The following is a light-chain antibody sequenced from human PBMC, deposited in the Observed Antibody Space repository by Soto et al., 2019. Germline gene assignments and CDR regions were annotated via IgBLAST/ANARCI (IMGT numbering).Light chain of an antibody. V-gene: IGLV2-14*01. Sequence: QSALTQPASVSGSPGQSITISCTGTSSDDGAYNYVSWYQHHPGKAPKVIIYEVSNRPSGVSNRFSGSKTGNTASLTISGLQAEDEADYYCNSYTVSNTVIFGGGTKVTVL. CDR3: NSYTVSNTVI. J-gene: IGLJ2*01. CDR1: SSDDGAYNY. CDR2: EVS.